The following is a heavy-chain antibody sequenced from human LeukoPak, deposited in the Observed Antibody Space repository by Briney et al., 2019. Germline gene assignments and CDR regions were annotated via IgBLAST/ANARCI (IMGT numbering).Heavy chain of an antibody. CDR2: INPNSGGT. J-gene: IGHJ4*02. CDR1: GYSFTGYY. V-gene: IGHV1-2*06. D-gene: IGHD5-24*01. CDR3: ARDQGDGYNNFDY. Sequence: APVKVSCTASGYSFTGYYMHWVRQATGQGLEWMGRINPNSGGTNYAQKFQGRVTMTRDTSISTAHMELSRLRSDDTAVYYCARDQGDGYNNFDYWGQGTPVTVSS.